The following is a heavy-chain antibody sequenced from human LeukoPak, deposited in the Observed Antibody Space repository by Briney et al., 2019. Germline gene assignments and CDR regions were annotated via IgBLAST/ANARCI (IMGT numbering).Heavy chain of an antibody. J-gene: IGHJ4*02. CDR3: ARVIAAAGTDYFDY. CDR1: GYTFTSYG. D-gene: IGHD6-13*01. Sequence: ASVKVSCKAFGYTFTSYGISWVRQAPGQGLEWMGWISAYNGNTNYAQKLQGRVTMTTDTSTSTAYMELRSLRSDDTAVYYCARVIAAAGTDYFDYWGQGTLVTVSS. V-gene: IGHV1-18*01. CDR2: ISAYNGNT.